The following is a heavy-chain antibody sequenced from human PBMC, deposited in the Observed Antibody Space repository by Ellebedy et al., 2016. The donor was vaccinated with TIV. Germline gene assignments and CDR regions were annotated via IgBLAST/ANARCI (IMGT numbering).Heavy chain of an antibody. V-gene: IGHV1-69*04. J-gene: IGHJ3*02. CDR3: ASDSDIPNAFDI. D-gene: IGHD2-15*01. CDR2: IIPILGIA. CDR1: GYTFTSYY. Sequence: AASVKVSCKASGYTFTSYYMHWVRQAPGQGLEWMGRIIPILGIANYAQKFQGRVTITADKSTSTAYMELSSLRSEDTAVYYCASDSDIPNAFDIWGQGTMVTVSS.